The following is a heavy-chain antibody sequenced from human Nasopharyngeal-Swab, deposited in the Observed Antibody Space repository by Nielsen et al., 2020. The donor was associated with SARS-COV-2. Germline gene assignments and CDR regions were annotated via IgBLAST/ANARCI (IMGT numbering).Heavy chain of an antibody. Sequence: GGSLRLSCAASGFTLCSFWMTWVRQAPGKGLEWVANIKQDGSEKYYVDSVKGRFTISRDNAKNSLYLQMNSLRAEDTAVYYCARLSGSSWDFDLWGRGTLVTVSS. V-gene: IGHV3-7*01. D-gene: IGHD6-13*01. CDR1: GFTLCSFW. CDR3: ARLSGSSWDFDL. J-gene: IGHJ2*01. CDR2: IKQDGSEK.